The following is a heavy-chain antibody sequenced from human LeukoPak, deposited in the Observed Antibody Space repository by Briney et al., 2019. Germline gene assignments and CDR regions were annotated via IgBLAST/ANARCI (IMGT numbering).Heavy chain of an antibody. Sequence: GGSLRLSCTTSGFTFGDFAISWVRQAPEKGLEWVGFIRNKVLGGTTVYAASVRGRFIISRDDSESIAYLQMNSLTSEDTGLYYCARGPIKNSRFYYFMDVWGKGAAVTVSS. V-gene: IGHV3-49*04. CDR1: GFTFGDFA. CDR3: ARGPIKNSRFYYFMDV. D-gene: IGHD3-3*01. CDR2: IRNKVLGGTT. J-gene: IGHJ6*03.